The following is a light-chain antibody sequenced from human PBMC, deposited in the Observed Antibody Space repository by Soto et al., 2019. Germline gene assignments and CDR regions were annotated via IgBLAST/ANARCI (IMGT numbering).Light chain of an antibody. CDR2: DAI. CDR1: SNNVGGYNY. CDR3: CSFAGTYTSPVL. J-gene: IGLJ2*01. V-gene: IGLV2-11*01. Sequence: QSALTQPRSVSGSPGQSVTISCTGTSNNVGGYNYVSWYQQHPGKAPRLLIYDAINRPSGVPYRFSGSESGNTASLTISGLHAEDEDDYYCCSFAGTYTSPVLFGGGTKLTVL.